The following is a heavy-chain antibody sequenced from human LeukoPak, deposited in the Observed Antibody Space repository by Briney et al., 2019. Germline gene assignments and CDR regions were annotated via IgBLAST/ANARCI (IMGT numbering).Heavy chain of an antibody. CDR3: ARRGRVMEFDY. Sequence: GESLKISWKGSGYSFTSYWIGWGRQMPGKGLELMGIIYLGGSDTRYSPSFQGQVTISADKSISTAYLQWSSLKASATAMYYCARRGRVMEFDYWGQGTLVTVSS. J-gene: IGHJ4*02. CDR1: GYSFTSYW. CDR2: IYLGGSDT. V-gene: IGHV5-51*01. D-gene: IGHD3-16*01.